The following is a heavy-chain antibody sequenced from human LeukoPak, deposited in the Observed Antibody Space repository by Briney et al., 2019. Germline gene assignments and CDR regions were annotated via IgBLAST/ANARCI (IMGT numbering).Heavy chain of an antibody. V-gene: IGHV3-74*01. CDR3: ARRAPYSYEWSTLDY. Sequence: GGSLRLSCAASGFTFSSYWMQWVRQAPGKGLVWVSRIDGDGSSTNYADSVKGRFTISRDNAKNSLYLQMNSLRAEDTAVYYCARRAPYSYEWSTLDYWGQGTLVTVSS. CDR1: GFTFSSYW. J-gene: IGHJ4*02. CDR2: IDGDGSST. D-gene: IGHD5-18*01.